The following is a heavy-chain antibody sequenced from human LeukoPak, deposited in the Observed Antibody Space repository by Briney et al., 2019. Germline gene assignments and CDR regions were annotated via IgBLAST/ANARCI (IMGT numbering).Heavy chain of an antibody. D-gene: IGHD5-18*01. CDR1: GFTFSSYW. Sequence: GGSLRHSCAASGFTFSSYWMHWVRQAPGKGLVWVSRINSDGSSIMYADSVKGRFTISRDNAKNSLYLQMNSLTVEDTALYYCAREGGGYSYGSLDFWGQGILVTVSS. CDR3: AREGGGYSYGSLDF. V-gene: IGHV3-74*03. J-gene: IGHJ4*02. CDR2: INSDGSSI.